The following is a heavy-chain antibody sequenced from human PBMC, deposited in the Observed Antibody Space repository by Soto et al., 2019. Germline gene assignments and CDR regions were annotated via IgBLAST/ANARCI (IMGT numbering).Heavy chain of an antibody. Sequence: QVHLVQSGAEVKKPGSSVKVSCTSSGDTFSSYSYSWVRLVPGQGLEWMGGFSHVFGGPNYAQNFLDRVTITANQFTRTVYLELSGLTSDDTAGYYCARGVTRGSFPAFDLWGQGTLVTISS. CDR1: GDTFSSYS. J-gene: IGHJ4*02. CDR3: ARGVTRGSFPAFDL. D-gene: IGHD3-10*01. V-gene: IGHV1-69*13. CDR2: FSHVFGGP.